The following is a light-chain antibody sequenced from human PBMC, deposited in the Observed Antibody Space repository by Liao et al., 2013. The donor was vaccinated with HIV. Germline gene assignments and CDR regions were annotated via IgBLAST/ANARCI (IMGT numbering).Light chain of an antibody. J-gene: IGLJ2*01. Sequence: SYELTQPPSVSVSPGQTASITCSGDKLGDKYACWYQQKPGQSPVLVIYQDTKRPSGIPERFSGSKSGNTATVTISGTQAMDEADYYCQAWDSSTAVFGGGTKLTVL. CDR3: QAWDSSTAV. CDR1: KLGDKY. V-gene: IGLV3-1*01. CDR2: QDT.